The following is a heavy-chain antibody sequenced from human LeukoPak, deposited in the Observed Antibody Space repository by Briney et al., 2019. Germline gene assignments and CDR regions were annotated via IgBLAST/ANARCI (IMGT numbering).Heavy chain of an antibody. J-gene: IGHJ4*02. CDR2: ISSSSSYI. D-gene: IGHD3-22*01. Sequence: GGSLRLSCAASGFTFSSYSMNWVRQAPGKGLEWVSSISSSSSYIYYADSVKGRFTISRDNAKNSLCLQMNSLRAEDTAVYYCAGTQDYYDSSGYYYRDYWGQGTLVTVSS. V-gene: IGHV3-21*01. CDR3: AGTQDYYDSSGYYYRDY. CDR1: GFTFSSYS.